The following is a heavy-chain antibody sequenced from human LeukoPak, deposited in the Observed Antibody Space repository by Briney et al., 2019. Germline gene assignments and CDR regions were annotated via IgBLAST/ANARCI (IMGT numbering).Heavy chain of an antibody. V-gene: IGHV3-23*01. D-gene: IGHD1-26*01. Sequence: PGGSLRLSCAASGFTFSSYAMSWVRQAPGKGLEWVSAISGSGGSTYYADSVKGRFTISRDNSKNTLYLQMNSLRAEDTAVYYCAKVSDSGSYGPAEYFQHWGQGTLVTVSS. CDR1: GFTFSSYA. CDR3: AKVSDSGSYGPAEYFQH. J-gene: IGHJ1*01. CDR2: ISGSGGST.